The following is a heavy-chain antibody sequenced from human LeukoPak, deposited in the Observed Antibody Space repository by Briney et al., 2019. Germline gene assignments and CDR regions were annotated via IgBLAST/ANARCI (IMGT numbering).Heavy chain of an antibody. V-gene: IGHV4-38-2*02. CDR2: IYHSGST. J-gene: IGHJ4*02. Sequence: PSETLSLTCTVSGYSISSGYYWGWIRQPPGKGLEWIGSIYHSGSTYYNPSLKSRVTISVDTSKNQFSLKLSSVTAADTAVYYCARDNVGIAARPFDYWGQGTLVTVSS. CDR1: GYSISSGYY. D-gene: IGHD6-6*01. CDR3: ARDNVGIAARPFDY.